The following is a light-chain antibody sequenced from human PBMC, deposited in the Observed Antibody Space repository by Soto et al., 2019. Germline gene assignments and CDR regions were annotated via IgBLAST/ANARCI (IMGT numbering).Light chain of an antibody. Sequence: EIVLTQSPATLSLSPGERATLSCRASQSVSSYLAWYQQKPGQAPRLLIYDASNRATGIPARFSGSGSGTDFTRTISSLEPEDVAVYYCQQRSNWPLLTFGGGTKVEIK. CDR2: DAS. J-gene: IGKJ4*01. CDR3: QQRSNWPLLT. V-gene: IGKV3-11*01. CDR1: QSVSSY.